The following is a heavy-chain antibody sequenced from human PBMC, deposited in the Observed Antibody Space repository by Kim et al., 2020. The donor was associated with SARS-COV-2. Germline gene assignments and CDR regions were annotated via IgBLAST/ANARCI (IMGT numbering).Heavy chain of an antibody. Sequence: GGSLRLSCAVSGIPFSNAWLNWVRQSPGKGLEWVGRIRSKTDGGTSDLAAPGKGRFAISRADSENTLYLLMNNVKTDDSAEYCCTTVSIRWGQVTLVIVS. CDR3: TTVSIR. CDR2: IRSKTDGGTS. J-gene: IGHJ4*02. CDR1: GIPFSNAW. V-gene: IGHV3-15*01. D-gene: IGHD2-21*01.